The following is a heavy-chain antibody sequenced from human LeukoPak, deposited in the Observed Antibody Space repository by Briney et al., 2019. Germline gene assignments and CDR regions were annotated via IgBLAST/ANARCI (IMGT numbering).Heavy chain of an antibody. CDR3: AKDIAPAAMYLTTGDFDY. Sequence: GGSLRLSCAASGFTFSSYGMSWVRQAPGKGLECVSAISTNGVTTYYANSVKGRFTISRDNSKNMVYLQMGSLRAEDTALYYCAKDIAPAAMYLTTGDFDYWGQGTLVTVSS. J-gene: IGHJ4*02. V-gene: IGHV3-64*01. CDR1: GFTFSSYG. D-gene: IGHD2-2*01. CDR2: ISTNGVTT.